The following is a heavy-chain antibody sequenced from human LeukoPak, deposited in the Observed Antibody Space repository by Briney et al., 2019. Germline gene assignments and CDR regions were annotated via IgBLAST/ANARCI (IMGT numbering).Heavy chain of an antibody. D-gene: IGHD2-21*01. V-gene: IGHV4-61*01. CDR2: IYYSGST. J-gene: IGHJ4*02. Sequence: PSETLSLTCTVSGGSISSGSYYWSWIRQPPGKGLEWIGYIYYSGSTNYNPSLKSRVTISVDTSKNQFSLKLRSVTAADTAVYYCARVSRSRGIAVDYWGQGTLVTVSS. CDR3: ARVSRSRGIAVDY. CDR1: GGSISSGSYY.